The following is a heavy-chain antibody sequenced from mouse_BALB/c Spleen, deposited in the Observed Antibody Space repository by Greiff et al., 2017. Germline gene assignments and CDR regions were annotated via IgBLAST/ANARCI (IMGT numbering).Heavy chain of an antibody. CDR2: IDPENGDT. Sequence: VQLQQSGAELVRSGASVKLSCTASGFNIKDYYMHWVKQRPEQGLEWIGWIDPENGDTEYAPKFQGKATMTADTSSNTAYLQLSSLTSEDTAVYYCNGIYYYGTSFDYWGQGTTLTVSS. CDR1: GFNIKDYY. CDR3: NGIYYYGTSFDY. V-gene: IGHV14-4*02. D-gene: IGHD1-1*01. J-gene: IGHJ2*01.